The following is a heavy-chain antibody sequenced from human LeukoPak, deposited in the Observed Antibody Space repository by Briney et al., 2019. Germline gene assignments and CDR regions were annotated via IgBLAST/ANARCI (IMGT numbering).Heavy chain of an antibody. CDR3: ARGILWFGELLAYYFDY. V-gene: IGHV4-39*07. CDR1: GDSIASTIYY. Sequence: KPSETLSLTCSVSGDSIASTIYYWGWIRQPPGKGLEWIGNIYYSGSTNYNPSLKSRVTISVDTSKNQFSLKLSSVTAADTAVYYCARGILWFGELLAYYFDYWGQGTLVTVSS. D-gene: IGHD3-10*01. J-gene: IGHJ4*02. CDR2: IYYSGST.